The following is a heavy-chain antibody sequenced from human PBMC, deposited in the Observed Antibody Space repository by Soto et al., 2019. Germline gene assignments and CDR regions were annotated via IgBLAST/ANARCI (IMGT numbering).Heavy chain of an antibody. D-gene: IGHD2-2*01. Sequence: PSETLSLTCTVSGASITQYYWNWIRQSPGKGLEWIVSVSSTGSTVYNPSLTSRVTVSLDTSKNQFSLKLNSVTAADTAVYYCARDWGYCISTSCSRFDPWGQGTLVTVSS. J-gene: IGHJ5*02. V-gene: IGHV4-4*08. CDR3: ARDWGYCISTSCSRFDP. CDR2: VSSTGST. CDR1: GASITQYY.